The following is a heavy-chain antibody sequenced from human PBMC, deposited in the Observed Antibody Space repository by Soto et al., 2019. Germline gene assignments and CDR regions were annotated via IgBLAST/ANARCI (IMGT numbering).Heavy chain of an antibody. CDR1: GYTFTDFG. CDR3: AREYCSGGICYGVEH. D-gene: IGHD2-15*01. V-gene: IGHV1-18*01. Sequence: ASVKVSCKASGYTFTDFGVSWVRQAPGQGLEWMGWISPYNDDTKYTQKLQGRVTMTTDTSTGTAFMELRSLRSDDTAVYYCAREYCSGGICYGVEHWGQGTLVTVSS. CDR2: ISPYNDDT. J-gene: IGHJ4*02.